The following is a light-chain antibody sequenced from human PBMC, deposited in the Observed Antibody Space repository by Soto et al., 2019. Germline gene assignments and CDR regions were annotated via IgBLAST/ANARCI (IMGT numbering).Light chain of an antibody. V-gene: IGLV1-47*01. Sequence: QAVVTQPPSASGTPGQRVTISCSGSISNLGSNFIYWYQQLPGAAPKLLISRNNERPSGVPDRFSGSKSGTSASLAISGLRSEDEADYHCAAWDDSLSAVVFGGGTKLTV. J-gene: IGLJ3*02. CDR1: ISNLGSNF. CDR3: AAWDDSLSAVV. CDR2: RNN.